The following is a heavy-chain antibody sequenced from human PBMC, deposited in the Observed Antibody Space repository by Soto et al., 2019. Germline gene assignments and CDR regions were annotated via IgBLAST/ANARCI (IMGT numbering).Heavy chain of an antibody. Sequence: GGSLRLSCAASGFTFSSNSMTWVRQAPGKGLEWVSTIIGSGGRTYYADSVKGRFTISRDNAKNTLYMQMNSLRAVDTAVYYCAKDGRIAAAGTLPYDYWGQGTLVTISS. CDR3: AKDGRIAAAGTLPYDY. CDR2: IIGSGGRT. J-gene: IGHJ4*02. D-gene: IGHD6-13*01. CDR1: GFTFSSNS. V-gene: IGHV3-23*01.